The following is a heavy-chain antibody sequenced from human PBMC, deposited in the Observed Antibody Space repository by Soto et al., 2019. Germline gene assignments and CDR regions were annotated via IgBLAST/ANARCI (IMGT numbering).Heavy chain of an antibody. CDR2: ISGSGGST. Sequence: EVQLLESGGGLVQPGGSLRLSCAASGFTFSSYAMSWVRQAPGKGLEWVSAISGSGGSTYYADSVKGRFTISRDNSKNRLCLQRNSLRAEDTAVEYCAKGTGIAAPAVGWGEGSLVTVSS. D-gene: IGHD6-13*01. CDR1: GFTFSSYA. CDR3: AKGTGIAAPAVG. J-gene: IGHJ4*02. V-gene: IGHV3-23*01.